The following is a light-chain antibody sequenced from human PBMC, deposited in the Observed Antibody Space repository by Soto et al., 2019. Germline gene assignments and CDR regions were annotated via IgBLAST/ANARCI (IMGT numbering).Light chain of an antibody. CDR3: QQYNTWSVT. Sequence: EIVMTQSPATLSVSPGERATLSCRASQSVSSNLAWYQQKPGQAPRLLIYGASTRATGIPARFSGSGSGTEFTLPISSLQSKDFAVYYCQQYNTWSVTLGQGTKLEIK. J-gene: IGKJ2*01. CDR2: GAS. V-gene: IGKV3-15*01. CDR1: QSVSSN.